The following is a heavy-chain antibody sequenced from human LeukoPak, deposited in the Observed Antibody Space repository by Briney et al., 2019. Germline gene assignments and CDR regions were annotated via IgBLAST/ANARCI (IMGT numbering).Heavy chain of an antibody. D-gene: IGHD2-2*01. V-gene: IGHV4-59*08. CDR1: GGSISSYY. CDR3: ARRQGSSSTGFDY. CDR2: IHYSGST. Sequence: PSETLSLTCTVSGGSISSYYWSWIRQPPGKGLEWIGSIHYSGSTTYNPSLKSPVTISVDTSKNQFSLKLSSVTAADTAVYYCARRQGSSSTGFDYWGQGTLVTVSS. J-gene: IGHJ4*02.